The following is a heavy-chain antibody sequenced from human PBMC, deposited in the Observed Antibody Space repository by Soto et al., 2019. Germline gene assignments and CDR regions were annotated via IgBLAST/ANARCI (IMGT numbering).Heavy chain of an antibody. D-gene: IGHD3-3*01. J-gene: IGHJ4*02. CDR3: ARDSGDVSGVGFDY. CDR2: IYKSGST. Sequence: VELRESGPGLVRPSQTLSLACNVSGDSISTRFFYWGWVRQIPAKGLEWIGYIYKSGSTYYNPSPLSRVRMSVAGSKNQFSLSLSCVTAADTAVYYCARDSGDVSGVGFDYWGPGTLVTISS. CDR1: GDSISTRFFY. V-gene: IGHV4-31*03.